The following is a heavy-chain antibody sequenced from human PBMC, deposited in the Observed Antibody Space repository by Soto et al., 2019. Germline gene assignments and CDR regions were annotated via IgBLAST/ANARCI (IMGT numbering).Heavy chain of an antibody. D-gene: IGHD2-21*01. V-gene: IGHV1-69*06. CDR1: GGTFSSYA. CDR2: IIPIFGTA. CDR3: ASRISVVVIAMTTFEHYGMDV. Sequence: QVQLVQSGAEVKKPGSSVKVSCKASGGTFSSYAISWVRQAPGQGLEWMGGIIPIFGTANYAQKFQGRVTITADKSTSTAYMELSSLRSEDTAVYYCASRISVVVIAMTTFEHYGMDVWGQGTTVTVSS. J-gene: IGHJ6*02.